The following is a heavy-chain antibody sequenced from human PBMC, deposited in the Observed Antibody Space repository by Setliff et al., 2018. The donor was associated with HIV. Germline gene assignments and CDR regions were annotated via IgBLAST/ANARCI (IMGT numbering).Heavy chain of an antibody. J-gene: IGHJ4*02. CDR2: IKQDGSEK. CDR1: SSYW. D-gene: IGHD3-10*02. Sequence: GGSLRLSCEAFSSYWMSWVRQAPGKGLEWVANIKQDGSEKYYVDSVKGRFTISRDDSKNTLYLQMNSLTAEDTAVYYCARENYYVTEYWGQGTLVTVSS. V-gene: IGHV3-7*03. CDR3: ARENYYVTEY.